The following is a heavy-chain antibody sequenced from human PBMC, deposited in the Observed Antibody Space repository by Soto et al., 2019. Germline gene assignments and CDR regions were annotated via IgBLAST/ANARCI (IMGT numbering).Heavy chain of an antibody. V-gene: IGHV1-69*06. Sequence: QVQLVQSGAEVKKPGSSVKVSCKASGGTFSNYAISWVRQAPGQGLEWMGGIIPSFGTANYAQDFQDRVKITADKPTRTAYLELRSLRSEDTAVYYCARPLYYYDRSGYDVTSEYCQHWGQGTLVTVSS. CDR2: IIPSFGTA. J-gene: IGHJ1*01. D-gene: IGHD3-22*01. CDR3: ARPLYYYDRSGYDVTSEYCQH. CDR1: GGTFSNYA.